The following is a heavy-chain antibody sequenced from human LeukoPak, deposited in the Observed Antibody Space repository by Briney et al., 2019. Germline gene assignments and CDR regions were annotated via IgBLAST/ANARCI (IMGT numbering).Heavy chain of an antibody. D-gene: IGHD2-21*01. CDR3: AKDIFRWAFYY. CDR1: GFTVSGYA. V-gene: IGHV3-23*01. J-gene: IGHJ4*02. Sequence: GGSLRLSCAASGFTVSGYAMACVRQAPGKGLGWVSSITITGSSPSYADSVKGRFTVSRDNSKNTLYLQMNSLRAEDTAVYYCAKDIFRWAFYYWGQGALVTVYS. CDR2: ITITGSSP.